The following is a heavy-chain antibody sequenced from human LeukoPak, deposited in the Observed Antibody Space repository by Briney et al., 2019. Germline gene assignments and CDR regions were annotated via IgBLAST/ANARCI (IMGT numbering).Heavy chain of an antibody. V-gene: IGHV4-39*02. Sequence: PSETLSLTCSVSGGSLSCSSYYWDWIRQPPGKGLEWIASMFHSGSSYYNTSLKSRVTISIDTSKNQFSLKLSSVTAADTAVYYCARERIVGALYYFDYWGQGTLVTVSS. CDR1: GGSLSCSSYY. D-gene: IGHD1-26*01. CDR3: ARERIVGALYYFDY. J-gene: IGHJ4*02. CDR2: MFHSGSS.